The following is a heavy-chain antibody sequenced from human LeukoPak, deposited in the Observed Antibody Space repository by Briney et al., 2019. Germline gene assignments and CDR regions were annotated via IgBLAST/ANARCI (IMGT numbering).Heavy chain of an antibody. CDR3: ARDPSQDTAMPPWFDP. J-gene: IGHJ5*02. D-gene: IGHD5-18*01. CDR1: GYTFTNYG. CDR2: IIPIFGTA. V-gene: IGHV1-69*13. Sequence: SVKVSCKASGYTFTNYGISWVRQAPGQGLEWMGGIIPIFGTANYAQKFQGRVTITADESTSTAYVELSSLRSEDTAVYYCARDPSQDTAMPPWFDPWGQGTLVTVSS.